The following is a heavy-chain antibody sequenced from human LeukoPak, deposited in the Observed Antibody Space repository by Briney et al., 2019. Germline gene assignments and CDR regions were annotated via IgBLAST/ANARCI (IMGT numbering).Heavy chain of an antibody. CDR3: AIDYYGSGSH. CDR1: WFPFSAYW. CDR2: ISPDGSMT. Sequence: GGSLRLSRAASWFPFSAYWMLGVGQPPGKRLLWVSRISPDGSMTPYADSVKGRFTISRDNAKNTLYLQMSSLRAEDTAVYYCAIDYYGSGSHWGQGALVTVSA. V-gene: IGHV3-74*01. D-gene: IGHD3-10*01. J-gene: IGHJ4*02.